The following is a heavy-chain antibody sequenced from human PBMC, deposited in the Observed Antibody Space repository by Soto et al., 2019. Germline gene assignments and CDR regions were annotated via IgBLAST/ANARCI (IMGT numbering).Heavy chain of an antibody. J-gene: IGHJ5*02. CDR1: GDSVSSNSAA. D-gene: IGHD6-13*01. CDR3: ARVGSVEQLVLWNWFDP. Sequence: PSQTLSLTCAISGDSVSSNSAAWKWIRQSPSRGLEWLGRTYYRSKWYNDYAVSVKSRITINPDTSKNQFSLQLNSVTPEDTAVYYCARVGSVEQLVLWNWFDPWGQGSLVTVSS. V-gene: IGHV6-1*01. CDR2: TYYRSKWYN.